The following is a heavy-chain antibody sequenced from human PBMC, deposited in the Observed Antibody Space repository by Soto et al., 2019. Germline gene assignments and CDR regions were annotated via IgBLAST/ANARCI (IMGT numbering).Heavy chain of an antibody. J-gene: IGHJ4*02. Sequence: PGWSLRLACVASVFIFSNFGMHWVRQAPGKGLEWVAVISSDEKIKQYANSVRGRFAISRDNSKNTLYLQMTSLRAEDTAIYYCARGLRSVLDYWGQGTLVTVSS. CDR2: ISSDEKIK. V-gene: IGHV3-33*01. CDR1: VFIFSNFG. CDR3: ARGLRSVLDY. D-gene: IGHD6-6*01.